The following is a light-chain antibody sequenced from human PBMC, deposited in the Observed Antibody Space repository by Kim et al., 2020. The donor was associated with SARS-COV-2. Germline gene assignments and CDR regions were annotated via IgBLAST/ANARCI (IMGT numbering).Light chain of an antibody. CDR2: EVS. J-gene: IGLJ3*02. CDR1: SIVIGVYDH. CDR3: SAYGGTNNLL. Sequence: GKPVTSSCTGTSIVIGVYDHVSWYQQHPGKAPKLMIYEVSKWPSGVPDRFSGSKSGNTASLTVSGLQADDEANYYCSAYGGTNNLLFGGGTQLTVL. V-gene: IGLV2-8*01.